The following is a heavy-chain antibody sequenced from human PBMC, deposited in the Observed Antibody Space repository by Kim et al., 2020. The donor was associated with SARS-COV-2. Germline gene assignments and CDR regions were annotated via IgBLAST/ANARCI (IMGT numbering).Heavy chain of an antibody. V-gene: IGHV3-23*01. CDR3: ARVGVPHSIDMYFDS. Sequence: GGSLRLSCAASGFTFSNYAMNWFRRAPGEGPEWVATITVAGINTYYIDSVKGRFTISRDESKNTLYLQMSSLRADDTAVYYCARVGVPHSIDMYFDSWGQGTLVTVSS. CDR2: ITVAGINT. J-gene: IGHJ4*02. D-gene: IGHD3-3*01. CDR1: GFTFSNYA.